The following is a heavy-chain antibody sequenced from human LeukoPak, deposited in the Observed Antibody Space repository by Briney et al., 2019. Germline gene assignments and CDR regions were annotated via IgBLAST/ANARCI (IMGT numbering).Heavy chain of an antibody. V-gene: IGHV1-69*13. D-gene: IGHD3-22*01. J-gene: IGHJ4*02. CDR2: IIPIFGTA. CDR1: GGTFSSYA. Sequence: ASVKVSCKASGGTFSSYAISWVRQAPGQGLEWMGGIIPIFGTANYAQKFQGRVTITADESTSTAYMELSSLRSEDTAVYYCARTGSTYYYDSSGPPDYWGQGTLVTVSS. CDR3: ARTGSTYYYDSSGPPDY.